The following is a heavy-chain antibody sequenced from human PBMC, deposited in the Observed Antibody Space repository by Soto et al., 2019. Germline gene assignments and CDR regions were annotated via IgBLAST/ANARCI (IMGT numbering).Heavy chain of an antibody. V-gene: IGHV3-23*01. CDR2: ISGSGGST. CDR3: AKAMYYDFWSGYFNRAVYGMDV. J-gene: IGHJ6*02. CDR1: GFTFSSYA. D-gene: IGHD3-3*01. Sequence: GGSLRLSCAASGFTFSSYAMSWVRQAPGKGLEWVSAISGSGGSTYYADSVKGRFTISRDNSKNTLYLQMNSLRAEDTAVYYCAKAMYYDFWSGYFNRAVYGMDVWGQGTTVTVSS.